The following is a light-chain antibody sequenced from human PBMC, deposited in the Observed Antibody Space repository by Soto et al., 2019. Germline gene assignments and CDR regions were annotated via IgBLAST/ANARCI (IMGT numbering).Light chain of an antibody. CDR3: SSYTSSSTLVV. V-gene: IGLV2-14*01. Sequence: QSALTQPASVSGSPGQSITISCTGTSSDVGDYNYVSWYQQHPGKAPKLMIYDVSNRPSGVSNRFSGSKSGNTASLTIFGLQAEDEADYYCSSYTSSSTLVVFGGGTKLTVL. CDR2: DVS. CDR1: SSDVGDYNY. J-gene: IGLJ2*01.